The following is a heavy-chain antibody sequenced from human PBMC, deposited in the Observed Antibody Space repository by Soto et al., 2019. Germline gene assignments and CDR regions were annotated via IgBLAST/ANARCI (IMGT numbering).Heavy chain of an antibody. J-gene: IGHJ4*02. CDR3: ARRRPTGDYNY. Sequence: QVQLVESGGDLVKPGGSLRLSCAASGFPFSDYYMSWIRQAPGKGLEWVSSIGGISSYTNNADSVKGRFTISRDNAKNSLYLQMTTLRAEATAVYYCARRRPTGDYNYWGQGTLVTVSA. CDR2: IGGISSYT. CDR1: GFPFSDYY. D-gene: IGHD3-9*01. V-gene: IGHV3-11*05.